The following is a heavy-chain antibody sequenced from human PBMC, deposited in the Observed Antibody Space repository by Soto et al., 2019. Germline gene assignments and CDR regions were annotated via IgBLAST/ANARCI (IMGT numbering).Heavy chain of an antibody. Sequence: QMQLVQSGPEVKKPGTSVKVSCKASGFTFTSSAVQWVRQARGQRLEWIGWIVVGSGNTNYAQKFQERVTSTRDMSTSTAYMELSSLRSEDTAVYYCAERGGIVGATTADWYFDLWGRGTLVTVSS. V-gene: IGHV1-58*01. CDR1: GFTFTSSA. CDR3: AERGGIVGATTADWYFDL. D-gene: IGHD1-26*01. J-gene: IGHJ2*01. CDR2: IVVGSGNT.